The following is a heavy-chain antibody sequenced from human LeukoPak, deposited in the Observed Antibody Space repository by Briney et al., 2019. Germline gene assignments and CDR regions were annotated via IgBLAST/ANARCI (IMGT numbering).Heavy chain of an antibody. J-gene: IGHJ4*02. CDR2: ISSSSSYI. CDR3: ARDIWVPYPHPITAAGTGADY. D-gene: IGHD6-13*01. CDR1: GFTFSSYS. V-gene: IGHV3-21*01. Sequence: GGSLRLSCAASGFTFSSYSMNWLRQAPGKGLEWVSSISSSSSYIYYADSVKGRFTISRDNAKNSLYLQMNSLRAEDTAVYYCARDIWVPYPHPITAAGTGADYWGQGTLVTVSS.